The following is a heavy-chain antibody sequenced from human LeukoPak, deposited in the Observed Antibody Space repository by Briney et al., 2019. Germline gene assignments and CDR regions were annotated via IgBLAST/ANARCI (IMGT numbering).Heavy chain of an antibody. CDR2: IYSGGST. Sequence: PGGSLRLSCAASGFTVSSNYMSWVRQAPGKGLEWVSVIYSGGSTYYADSVKGRFTISRDNAKNSLYLQMNSLRAEDTAVYYCAKVWADSYGTDYWGQGTLVTVSS. D-gene: IGHD5-18*01. CDR1: GFTVSSNY. CDR3: AKVWADSYGTDY. V-gene: IGHV3-53*01. J-gene: IGHJ4*02.